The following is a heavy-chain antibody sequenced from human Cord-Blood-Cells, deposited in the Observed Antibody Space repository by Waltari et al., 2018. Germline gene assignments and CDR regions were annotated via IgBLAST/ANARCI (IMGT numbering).Heavy chain of an antibody. J-gene: IGHJ3*02. CDR2: INAGNGNT. CDR3: ARDLNYGGNSNAFDI. D-gene: IGHD4-17*01. CDR1: GYTFTSYA. Sequence: QVQLVQSGAEVKKPGASVKVSCKASGYTFTSYAMHWVRQAPGQRLEWMGWINAGNGNTKYSQKFQGRVTITRDTSASTAYMELSSLRSEDTAVYYCARDLNYGGNSNAFDIWGQGTMVTVSS. V-gene: IGHV1-3*01.